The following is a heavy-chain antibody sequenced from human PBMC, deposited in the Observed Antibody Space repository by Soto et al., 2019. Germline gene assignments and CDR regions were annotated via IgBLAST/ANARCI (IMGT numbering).Heavy chain of an antibody. D-gene: IGHD3-3*01. CDR1: GLSLTTSGVG. V-gene: IGHV2-5*02. Sequence: QITLSESGPTVVKPTETLTLTCTFSGLSLTTSGVGVGWVRQSPGKAPEWLAVIYWDDDKRYSTSLKSRLTITKDTSKNQVVLTMANVDPADTATYYCAHRVLRAVFGLVTTTAIYFDFWGQGTPVVVSS. CDR3: AHRVLRAVFGLVTTTAIYFDF. J-gene: IGHJ4*02. CDR2: IYWDDDK.